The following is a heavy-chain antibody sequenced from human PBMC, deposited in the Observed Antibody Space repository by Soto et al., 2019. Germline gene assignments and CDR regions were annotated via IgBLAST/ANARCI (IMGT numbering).Heavy chain of an antibody. CDR2: TGALGAST. J-gene: IGHJ4*02. V-gene: IGHV3-23*01. Sequence: EVQLLESGGGLVQRGGSLRLSCAASGFTFTSYAMSWVRQAPGKGLEWVSATGALGASTYYADSVKGRFTISRDNSKNTLYLQMNSLRVEDTAVYYCAKDPGAVAAHDIDYGGQGTLVTVSS. CDR1: GFTFTSYA. D-gene: IGHD2-15*01. CDR3: AKDPGAVAAHDIDY.